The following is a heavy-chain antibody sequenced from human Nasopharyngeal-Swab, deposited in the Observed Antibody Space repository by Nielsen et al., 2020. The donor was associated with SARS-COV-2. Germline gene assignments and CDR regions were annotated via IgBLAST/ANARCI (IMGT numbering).Heavy chain of an antibody. CDR1: GYTFTSYG. CDR2: MNPNSGNT. J-gene: IGHJ4*02. V-gene: IGHV1-8*02. Sequence: ASVKVSCKASGYTFTSYGISWVRQAPGQGLEWMGWMNPNSGNTGYAQKFQGRVTMTRNTSISTAYMELSSLRSEDTAVYYCARSLGRSGSREGDYFDYWGQGTLVTVSS. D-gene: IGHD3-22*01. CDR3: ARSLGRSGSREGDYFDY.